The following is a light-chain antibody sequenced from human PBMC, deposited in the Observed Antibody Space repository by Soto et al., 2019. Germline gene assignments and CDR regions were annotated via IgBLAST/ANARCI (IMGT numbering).Light chain of an antibody. J-gene: IGKJ4*01. Sequence: EIVLTQSPATLSLSPGERATLSCRASQSVSNYLAWYQQKPGQAPRLLIYDASTRATGITARFSGSGSGTDFTHTISSLEPEDFAVYYCQQRTNWPLLTFGGGTKVEIK. CDR3: QQRTNWPLLT. CDR1: QSVSNY. CDR2: DAS. V-gene: IGKV3-11*01.